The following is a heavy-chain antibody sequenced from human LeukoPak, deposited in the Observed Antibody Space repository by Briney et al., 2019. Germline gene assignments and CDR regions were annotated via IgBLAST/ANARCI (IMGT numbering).Heavy chain of an antibody. CDR3: AARPPRAVAGPFDY. CDR2: ISGTGGST. CDR1: GFTFSSYA. D-gene: IGHD6-19*01. J-gene: IGHJ4*02. V-gene: IGHV3-23*01. Sequence: GGSLRLSCAASGFTFSSYAMGWVRQAPGKGLEWVSTISGTGGSTYYADSVKGRFTISRDSSKNTLYLQMNSLRAEDTAVYYCAARPPRAVAGPFDYWAREPWSPSPQ.